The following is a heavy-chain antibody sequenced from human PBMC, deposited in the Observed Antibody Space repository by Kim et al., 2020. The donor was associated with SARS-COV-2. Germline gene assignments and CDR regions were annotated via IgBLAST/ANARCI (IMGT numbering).Heavy chain of an antibody. D-gene: IGHD3-10*01. V-gene: IGHV1-24*01. Sequence: ASVKVSCKVSGYTLTELSMHWVRQAPGKGLEWMGGFDPEDGETIYAQKFQGRVTMTEDTSTDTAYMELSSLRSEDTAVYYCATARFITMVRVSWFDPWGQGTLVTVSS. J-gene: IGHJ5*02. CDR3: ATARFITMVRVSWFDP. CDR1: GYTLTELS. CDR2: FDPEDGET.